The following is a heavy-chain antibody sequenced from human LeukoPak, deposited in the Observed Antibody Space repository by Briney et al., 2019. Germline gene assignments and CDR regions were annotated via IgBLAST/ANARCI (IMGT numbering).Heavy chain of an antibody. CDR1: GYTFTSYY. D-gene: IGHD2-15*01. CDR3: ARCDHFEVAARRDWYFAL. V-gene: IGHV1-46*01. CDR2: INPSGGST. Sequence: ASVKVSCKASGYTFTSYYMHWVRQAPGQGLEWMGIINPSGGSTNYAQKFQGRVTMTRDMSTSTVYMELSSLRSEDTAVYYCARCDHFEVAARRDWYFALWGRGTLVTVSS. J-gene: IGHJ2*01.